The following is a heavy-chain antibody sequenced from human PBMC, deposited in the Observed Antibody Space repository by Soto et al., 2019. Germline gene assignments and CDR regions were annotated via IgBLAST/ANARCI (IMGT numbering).Heavy chain of an antibody. CDR2: ISYDGSNK. D-gene: IGHD3-3*01. CDR3: ARDKQFVESLDY. J-gene: IGHJ4*02. V-gene: IGHV3-30-3*01. Sequence: GGSLRLSCAASGFTFSSYAMHWVRQAPGKGLEWVAVISYDGSNKYYADSVKGRFTITRDNSKNTLYLQMNSLRAEDTAVYYYARDKQFVESLDYWGQGTLVTVSS. CDR1: GFTFSSYA.